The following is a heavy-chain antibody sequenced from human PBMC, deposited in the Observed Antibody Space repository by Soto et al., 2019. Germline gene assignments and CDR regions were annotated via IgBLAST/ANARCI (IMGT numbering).Heavy chain of an antibody. CDR2: IIPIFGTA. D-gene: IGHD5-12*01. Sequence: ASVKVSCRASGGTLSIYAISWVRQAPGQGLEWMGGIIPIFGTANYAQKFQGRVTITADESTSTAYMEMSSLRSEDTAVYYCARESDGGYVGWGQGTLVTVSS. V-gene: IGHV1-69*13. CDR3: ARESDGGYVG. CDR1: GGTLSIYA. J-gene: IGHJ4*02.